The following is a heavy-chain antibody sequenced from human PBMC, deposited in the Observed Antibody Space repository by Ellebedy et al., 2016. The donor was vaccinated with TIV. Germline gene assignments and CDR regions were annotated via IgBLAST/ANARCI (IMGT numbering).Heavy chain of an antibody. V-gene: IGHV1-46*01. D-gene: IGHD5/OR15-5a*01. CDR2: IDPSGATT. CDR1: GYTFTSYY. J-gene: IGHJ6*02. Sequence: AASVKVSCKASGYTFTSYYMHWVRQAAGQGLEWMDIIDPSGATTDYAQKFQISVTMTRDTPTRTVYMELSSLRSEDTAVYYCARDRIVSSTSDLYYGMDVWGQGTTVTVSS. CDR3: ARDRIVSSTSDLYYGMDV.